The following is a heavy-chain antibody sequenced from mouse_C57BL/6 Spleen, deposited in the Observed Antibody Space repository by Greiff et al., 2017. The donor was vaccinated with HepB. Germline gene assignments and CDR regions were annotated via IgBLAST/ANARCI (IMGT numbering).Heavy chain of an antibody. Sequence: QVQLQQPGAELVRPGSSVKLSCKASGYTFTSYWMHWVKQRPIQGLEWIGNIDPSDSETHYNQKFKDKATLTVDKSTSTAYMQLSSLTSEDSAVDYCARSYSNYAFAYWGQGTLVTVSA. J-gene: IGHJ3*01. D-gene: IGHD2-5*01. CDR2: IDPSDSET. CDR3: ARSYSNYAFAY. V-gene: IGHV1-52*01. CDR1: GYTFTSYW.